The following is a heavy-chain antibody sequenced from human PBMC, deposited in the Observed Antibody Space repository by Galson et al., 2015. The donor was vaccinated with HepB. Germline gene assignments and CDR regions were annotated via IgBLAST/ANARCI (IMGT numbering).Heavy chain of an antibody. V-gene: IGHV4-61*02. CDR1: GGSISSGSYY. CDR2: VYTSGTT. CDR3: ARAQYCRGTTCYTSFDY. D-gene: IGHD2-2*02. Sequence: TLSLTCTVSGGSISSGSYYWSWIRQPAGKELEWIGRVYTSGTTHYNPSLKSRVTMSVDASKNQFSLKLSSVTAADTAVYYCARAQYCRGTTCYTSFDYWGQGTLVTVSS. J-gene: IGHJ4*02.